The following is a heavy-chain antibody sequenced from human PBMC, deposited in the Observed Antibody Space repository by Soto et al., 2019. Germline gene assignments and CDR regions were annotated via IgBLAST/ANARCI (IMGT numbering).Heavy chain of an antibody. Sequence: PSENLSLTCAVSGGSISSGGYSWSWIRQPPGKGLEWIGYIYHSGSTYYNPSLKSRVTISVDRSKNQFSLKLSSVTAADTAVYYCARIYGDGAFYIWGQGTMVTVSS. CDR1: GGSISSGGYS. V-gene: IGHV4-30-2*01. CDR3: ARIYGDGAFYI. J-gene: IGHJ3*02. D-gene: IGHD4-17*01. CDR2: IYHSGST.